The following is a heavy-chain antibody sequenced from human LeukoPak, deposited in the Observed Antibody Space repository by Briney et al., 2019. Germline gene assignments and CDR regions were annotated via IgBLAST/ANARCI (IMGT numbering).Heavy chain of an antibody. J-gene: IGHJ4*02. Sequence: SETLSLTCTVSGGSISSSSYYWGWIRQPPGKGLEWIGSIYYSGSTYYNPSLKSRVTISVDTSKNQFSLKLSSVTAADTAVYYCARGGLRWYRYFDYWGQGTLVTVSS. V-gene: IGHV4-39*01. CDR1: GGSISSSSYY. CDR2: IYYSGST. CDR3: ARGGLRWYRYFDY. D-gene: IGHD4-17*01.